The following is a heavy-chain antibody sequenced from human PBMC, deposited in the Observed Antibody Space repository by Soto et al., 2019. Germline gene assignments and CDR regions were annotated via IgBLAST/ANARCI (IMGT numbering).Heavy chain of an antibody. V-gene: IGHV4-39*01. D-gene: IGHD6-13*01. CDR1: GGSISIVSYY. CDR2: IYYSGNA. J-gene: IGHJ4*02. CDR3: ARHKDTSSRYLLPDF. Sequence: TCPVSGGSISIVSYYCGWVRQPPGKWLEWIGSIYYSGNAYYNPSLKSRVAVSVDTSKNQFSLKVTSVTATDTAVYYCARHKDTSSRYLLPDFWGQGTLVTVSS.